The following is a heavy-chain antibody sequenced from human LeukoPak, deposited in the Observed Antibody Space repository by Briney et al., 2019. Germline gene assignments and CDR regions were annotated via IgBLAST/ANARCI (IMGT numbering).Heavy chain of an antibody. V-gene: IGHV3-23*01. CDR1: GTTLSNYG. D-gene: IGHD3-22*01. CDR3: ARRGVVIRVILVGFHKEAFYFDS. CDR2: ISDSGGST. Sequence: GGSLRLSCAVSGTTLSNYGMSWVRQAPGKGLEWVAGISDSGGSTNYADSVKGRFTISRDNPKNTLYLQMNSLRAEDTAVYFCARRGVVIRVILVGFHKEAFYFDSWGQGALVTVSS. J-gene: IGHJ4*02.